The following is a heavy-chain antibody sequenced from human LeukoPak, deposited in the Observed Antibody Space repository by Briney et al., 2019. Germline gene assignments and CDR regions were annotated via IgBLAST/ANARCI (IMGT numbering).Heavy chain of an antibody. CDR2: ISSSGSTI. D-gene: IGHD1-7*01. CDR3: ARVRHNWKYLNYYFDY. V-gene: IGHV3-11*01. J-gene: IGHJ4*02. CDR1: GFTFSDYY. Sequence: GGSLRLSCAASGFTFSDYYMSWIRQAPGNGLEWVSYISSSGSTIYYADSVKGRFTISRDNAKNSLYLQMNSLRAEDTAVYYCARVRHNWKYLNYYFDYWGQGTLVTVSS.